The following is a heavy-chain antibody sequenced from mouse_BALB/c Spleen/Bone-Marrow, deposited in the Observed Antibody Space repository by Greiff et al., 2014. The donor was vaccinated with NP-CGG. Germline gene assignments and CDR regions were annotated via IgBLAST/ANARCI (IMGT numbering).Heavy chain of an antibody. CDR1: GFTFTDYY. J-gene: IGHJ1*01. V-gene: IGHV7-3*02. CDR3: ARDRTTATLYWYFDV. CDR2: IRNKANGYTT. D-gene: IGHD1-2*01. Sequence: EVQLVESGGGLVQPGGSLRLSCATSGFTFTDYYMSWVRQPPGKALVWLGFIRNKANGYTTEYRASVKGRFTISRDNSQSILYLQMNTLRAEDSATYYCARDRTTATLYWYFDVWGAGTTVTVSS.